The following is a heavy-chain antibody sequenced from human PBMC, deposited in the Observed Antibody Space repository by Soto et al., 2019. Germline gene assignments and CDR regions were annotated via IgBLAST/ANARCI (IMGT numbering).Heavy chain of an antibody. Sequence: VESLTISCSVAVYICANYWIGCLRQRPGKGLELMGIIFPSDSDTRYSPSFQGQVTISADRSTSTVFLQWASLKASDTAVYFCARKDKSGYFNWFDPWGQGTLVTVSS. D-gene: IGHD3-22*01. J-gene: IGHJ5*02. CDR3: ARKDKSGYFNWFDP. CDR2: IFPSDSDT. V-gene: IGHV5-51*01. CDR1: VYICANYW.